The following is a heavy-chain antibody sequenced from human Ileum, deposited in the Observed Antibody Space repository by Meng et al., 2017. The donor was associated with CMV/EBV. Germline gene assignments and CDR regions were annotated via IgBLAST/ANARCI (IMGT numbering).Heavy chain of an antibody. CDR2: NTLSGRA. CDR3: ARGLASGWPDY. Sequence: QVQPPQWGAGLLKPPDTLSLTRAVFGGSFTDYHGTWFRQSPGKGLEWIGENTLSGRAYYSSSLTGRATISVDMSKYQFSLKLPSVTAADTAIYYCARGLASGWPDYWGQGTLVTVSS. D-gene: IGHD3-10*01. V-gene: IGHV4-34*01. CDR1: GGSFTDYH. J-gene: IGHJ4*02.